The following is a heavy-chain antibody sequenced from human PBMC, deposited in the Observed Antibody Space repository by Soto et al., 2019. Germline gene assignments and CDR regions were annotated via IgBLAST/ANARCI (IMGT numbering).Heavy chain of an antibody. Sequence: LSLTCTVSCGSISSGGYYWSWIRQHPGKGLEWIGYIYYSGSTYYNPSLKSRVTISVDTSKNQFSLKLSSVTAADTAVYYCARDTPLRYSPERSHAFDIWGQGTMVTVSS. J-gene: IGHJ3*02. CDR2: IYYSGST. CDR3: ARDTPLRYSPERSHAFDI. D-gene: IGHD3-9*01. V-gene: IGHV4-31*03. CDR1: CGSISSGGYY.